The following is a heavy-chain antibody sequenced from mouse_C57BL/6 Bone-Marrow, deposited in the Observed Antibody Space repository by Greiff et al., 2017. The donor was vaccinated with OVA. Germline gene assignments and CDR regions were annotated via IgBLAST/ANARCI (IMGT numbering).Heavy chain of an antibody. CDR2: IYPGSGNT. J-gene: IGHJ2*01. CDR1: GYSFTSYY. V-gene: IGHV1-66*01. D-gene: IGHD2-5*01. CDR3: ARDSNYVEYLDY. Sequence: QVQLQQSGPELVKPGASVKISCKASGYSFTSYYIHWVKQRPGQGLEWIGWIYPGSGNTKYHEKFKGKAPLTADSSSSTAYMQLSSLTSEDAAVYYCARDSNYVEYLDYWGQGTTLTVSS.